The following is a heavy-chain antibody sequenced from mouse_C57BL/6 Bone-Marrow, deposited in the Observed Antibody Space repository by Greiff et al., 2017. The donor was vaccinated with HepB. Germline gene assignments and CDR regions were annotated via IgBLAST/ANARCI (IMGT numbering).Heavy chain of an antibody. CDR2: IWSDGST. CDR1: GFSLTSYG. J-gene: IGHJ1*03. D-gene: IGHD3-1*01. V-gene: IGHV2-6-1*01. Sequence: VMLVESGPGLVAPSQSLSITCTVSGFSLTSYGVHWVRQPPGKGLEWLVVIWSDGSTTYNSALKSRLSISKDNSKSQVFLKMNSLQTDDTAMYYCARQGATGGLYWYFDVWGTGTTVTVSS. CDR3: ARQGATGGLYWYFDV.